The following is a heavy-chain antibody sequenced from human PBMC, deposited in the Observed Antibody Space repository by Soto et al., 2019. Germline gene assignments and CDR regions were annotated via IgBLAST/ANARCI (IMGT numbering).Heavy chain of an antibody. V-gene: IGHV3-23*01. CDR3: ARPYGGKIGDAPDL. Sequence: PGGSLRLSCVASGFTFSSYAMSWVRQVPGKGLEWVSTVSDAAGSAYYVDSVKGRFTISRDNSKKTPYLQMNSLRAEDSAVYYCARPYGGKIGDAPDLWGPGTMVTVSS. J-gene: IGHJ3*01. CDR2: VSDAAGSA. CDR1: GFTFSSYA. D-gene: IGHD4-17*01.